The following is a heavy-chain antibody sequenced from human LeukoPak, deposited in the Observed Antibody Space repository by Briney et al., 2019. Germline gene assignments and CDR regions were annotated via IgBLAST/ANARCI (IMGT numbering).Heavy chain of an antibody. CDR2: IFYDGGNK. Sequence: GGSLRLSCAASGFTFSNYGMHWVRQAPGKGLEWVAVIFYDGGNKYYADSVKGRFTISRDNSKNTLYLQMNSLRAEDTAVYYCAKNHLAYDSRTEYFQHWGQGTLVTVSS. CDR3: AKNHLAYDSRTEYFQH. J-gene: IGHJ1*01. D-gene: IGHD5-12*01. V-gene: IGHV3-30*02. CDR1: GFTFSNYG.